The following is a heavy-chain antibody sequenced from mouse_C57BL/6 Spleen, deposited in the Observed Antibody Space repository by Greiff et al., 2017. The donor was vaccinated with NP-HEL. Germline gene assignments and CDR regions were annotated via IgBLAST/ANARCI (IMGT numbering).Heavy chain of an antibody. D-gene: IGHD1-1*01. J-gene: IGHJ3*01. V-gene: IGHV1-26*01. CDR1: GYTFTDYY. CDR2: INPNNGGT. Sequence: EVQLQQSGPELVKPGASVKISCKASGYTFTDYYMNWVKQSHGKSLEWIGDINPNNGGTNYNQKFKGKATLTVDKSSSTAYMELRSLTSEDSAVYYCARGHYGSPFAYWGQGTLVTVSA. CDR3: ARGHYGSPFAY.